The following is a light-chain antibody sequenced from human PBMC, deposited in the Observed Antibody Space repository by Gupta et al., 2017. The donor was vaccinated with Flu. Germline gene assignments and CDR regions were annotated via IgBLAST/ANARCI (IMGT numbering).Light chain of an antibody. J-gene: IGKJ2*01. CDR2: GTS. Sequence: TLTARAGDNIYSNYLGWYQQKPSQPPRVVMYGTSNRAPGIPERFTGDGSGTDFTLTINGVEPEDCGIYYCHQYKTSPYTFGPGTKVEIK. CDR3: HQYKTSPYT. CDR1: DNIYSNY. V-gene: IGKV3-20*01.